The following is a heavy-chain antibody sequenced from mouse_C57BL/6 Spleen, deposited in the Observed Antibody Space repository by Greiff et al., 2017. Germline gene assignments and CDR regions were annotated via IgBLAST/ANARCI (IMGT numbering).Heavy chain of an antibody. V-gene: IGHV14-1*01. J-gene: IGHJ4*01. CDR3: TTSPGVVASDY. CDR2: IDPEDGDT. D-gene: IGHD1-1*01. Sequence: VQLQQSGAELVRPGASVKLSCTASGFNIQDYYMHWVKQRPEQGLEWIGRIDPEDGDTEYAPKFQGQATMTADTSSNTAYLQLSSLTSEDTAVYYCTTSPGVVASDYWGQGTSVTVSS. CDR1: GFNIQDYY.